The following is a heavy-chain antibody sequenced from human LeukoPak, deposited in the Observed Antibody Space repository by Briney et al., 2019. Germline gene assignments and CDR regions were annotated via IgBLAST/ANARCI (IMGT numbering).Heavy chain of an antibody. CDR1: GGSISSSSYY. Sequence: SETLSLTCTVFGGSISSSSYYWGWIRQPPGKGLEWIGSIYYSGSTYYNPSLKSRVTISVDTSKNQFSLKLSSVTAADTAIYYCARGGYYGPGNDFRFDPWGQGTLVTVSS. D-gene: IGHD3-10*01. V-gene: IGHV4-39*07. CDR3: ARGGYYGPGNDFRFDP. J-gene: IGHJ5*02. CDR2: IYYSGST.